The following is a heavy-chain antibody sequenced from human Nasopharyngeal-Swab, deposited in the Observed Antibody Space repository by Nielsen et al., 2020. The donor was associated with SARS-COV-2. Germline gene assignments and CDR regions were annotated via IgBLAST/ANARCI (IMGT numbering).Heavy chain of an antibody. Sequence: SDTRSFTCTVSGGSISSSSDYGGWIRKPPGKGLEWIWSIYYSGSTYYNPSLKSRVTISVDTSKNQFSLKLSSVTAADTAVYYCASTPRTYYYDSSGYPNPFDAFDIWGQGTMVTVSS. V-gene: IGHV4-39*01. CDR3: ASTPRTYYYDSSGYPNPFDAFDI. J-gene: IGHJ3*02. D-gene: IGHD3-22*01. CDR2: IYYSGST. CDR1: GGSISSSSDY.